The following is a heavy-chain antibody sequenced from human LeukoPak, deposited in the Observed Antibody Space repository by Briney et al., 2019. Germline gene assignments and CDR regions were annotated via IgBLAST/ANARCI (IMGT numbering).Heavy chain of an antibody. Sequence: SVKVSCKASGGTFSGYAISWVRQAPGQGLEWMGRIIPIFGTANYAQKFQGRVTITTDESTSTAYMELSSLRSEDTAVYYCARAVLVSGYLQNFDYWGQGTLVTVSS. CDR3: ARAVLVSGYLQNFDY. CDR1: GGTFSGYA. V-gene: IGHV1-69*05. CDR2: IIPIFGTA. D-gene: IGHD3-3*01. J-gene: IGHJ4*02.